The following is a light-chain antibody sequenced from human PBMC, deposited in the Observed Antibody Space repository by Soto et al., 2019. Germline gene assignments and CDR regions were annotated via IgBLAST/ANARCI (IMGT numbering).Light chain of an antibody. J-gene: IGLJ1*01. CDR2: EVR. V-gene: IGLV2-14*03. CDR1: SSDVGAYDF. CDR3: SSYTTSSTRV. Sequence: QSALTQPASVSGSPGQSITISCTGTSSDVGAYDFVSWYQQHPDKAPKLMIYEVRNRPSGVSNRFSGSKSVNTATLTISVLQAEDEADYYCSSYTTSSTRVFGTGTKVTVL.